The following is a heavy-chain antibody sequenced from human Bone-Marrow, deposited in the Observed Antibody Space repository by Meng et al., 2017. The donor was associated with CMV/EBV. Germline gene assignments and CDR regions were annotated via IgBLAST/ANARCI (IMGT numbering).Heavy chain of an antibody. Sequence: GESLKISCKGSGYSFTSYWIGWVRQMPGKGLEWMGIIYPGDSDTRYSPSFQGQVTISADKSISTAYLQWSSLKASDTAMHYCASFHGSGGRPPFDWGHGKLVNVSS. V-gene: IGHV5-51*01. CDR1: GYSFTSYW. J-gene: IGHJ4*01. CDR2: IYPGDSDT. CDR3: ASFHGSGGRPPFD. D-gene: IGHD6-19*01.